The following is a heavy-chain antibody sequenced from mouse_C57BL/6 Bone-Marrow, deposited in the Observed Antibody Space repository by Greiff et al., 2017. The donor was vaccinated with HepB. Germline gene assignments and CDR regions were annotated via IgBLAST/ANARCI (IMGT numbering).Heavy chain of an antibody. CDR2: IDPSDSYT. V-gene: IGHV1-59*01. CDR3: ARDMDY. J-gene: IGHJ4*01. CDR1: GYAFTNYL. Sequence: VQLQQSGAELVRPGTSVKVSCKASGYAFTNYLIEWVKQRPGQGLEWIGEIDPSDSYTNYNQKFKGKSTLTVDKSSSTAYMQLSSLTSEDSAVYYCARDMDYWGQGTSVTVSS.